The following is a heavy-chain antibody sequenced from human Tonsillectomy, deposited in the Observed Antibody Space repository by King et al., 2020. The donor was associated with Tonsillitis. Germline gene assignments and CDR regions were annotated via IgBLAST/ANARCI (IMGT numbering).Heavy chain of an antibody. V-gene: IGHV3-23*04. J-gene: IGHJ4*02. CDR2: VIGSGGST. CDR1: GFTFINYA. Sequence: VQLVESGGGSVQPGGSLRLSCAASGFTFINYAINWFRQAPGKWLELVSGVIGSGGSTYYAYAVKGRFTVTRENSKNTLFLQMNSPRAEDTAVYYCAKDLMTTVTSLNSAAIDHWGQGTLVTVSS. D-gene: IGHD4-11*01. CDR3: AKDLMTTVTSLNSAAIDH.